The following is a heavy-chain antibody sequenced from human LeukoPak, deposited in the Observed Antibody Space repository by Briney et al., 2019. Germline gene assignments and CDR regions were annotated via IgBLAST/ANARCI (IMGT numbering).Heavy chain of an antibody. D-gene: IGHD3-3*01. V-gene: IGHV3-20*04. Sequence: RGSLRLSCAASGFTFDDYGMSWVRHAPGKGLEWVSGINWNGGSTGYADSVKGRFTISRDNAKNSLYLQMNSLRAEDTALYYCARGYDFWSGYPDAFDIWGQGTMVTVSS. CDR2: INWNGGST. CDR1: GFTFDDYG. CDR3: ARGYDFWSGYPDAFDI. J-gene: IGHJ3*02.